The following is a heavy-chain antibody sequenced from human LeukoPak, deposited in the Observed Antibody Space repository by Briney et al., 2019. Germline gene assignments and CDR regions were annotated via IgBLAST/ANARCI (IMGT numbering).Heavy chain of an antibody. Sequence: SETLSLTCTVSGGSTTGYYWSWIRQPPGKGLEWIGYIYYSGSTNYDPSLKSRVTMSVDTPKNQFSLKLSSVTAADTAVYYCARLTGEQLATVNNRYHYIAVWGKGTAVTVSS. J-gene: IGHJ6*03. D-gene: IGHD6-6*01. V-gene: IGHV4-59*08. CDR1: GGSTTGYY. CDR2: IYYSGST. CDR3: ARLTGEQLATVNNRYHYIAV.